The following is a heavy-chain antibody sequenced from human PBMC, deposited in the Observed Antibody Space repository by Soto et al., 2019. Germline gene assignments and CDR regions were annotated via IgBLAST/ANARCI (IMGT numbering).Heavy chain of an antibody. CDR3: TTDPPMYLYGMDV. CDR2: IKSKTDGGTT. J-gene: IGHJ6*02. Sequence: GGSLRLSCAASGFTFSNAWMSWVRQAPGKGLEWVGRIKSKTDGGTTDYAALVKGRFTISRDDSKNTLYLQMNSLKTEDTAVYYCTTDPPMYLYGMDVWGQGTTVTVSS. CDR1: GFTFSNAW. V-gene: IGHV3-15*01. D-gene: IGHD2-8*01.